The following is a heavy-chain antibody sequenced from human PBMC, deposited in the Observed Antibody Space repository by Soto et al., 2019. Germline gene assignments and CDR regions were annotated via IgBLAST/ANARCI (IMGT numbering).Heavy chain of an antibody. CDR3: ARIRRRTNTPEARLDH. CDR2: ISPYTGNR. Sequence: ASVKVCCKASGYTFTSYGISWVRQAPGQGLEWVGWISPYTGNRNYTESLQGRVTMTTDTSTSTAYMELKSLTSDDTAVYFCARIRRRTNTPEARLDHWGQGSLVTVSS. V-gene: IGHV1-18*01. J-gene: IGHJ4*02. CDR1: GYTFTSYG.